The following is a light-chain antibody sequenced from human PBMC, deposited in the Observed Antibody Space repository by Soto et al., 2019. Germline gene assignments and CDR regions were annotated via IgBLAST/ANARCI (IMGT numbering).Light chain of an antibody. CDR3: QHYNSYPWT. Sequence: DIQMTQSPSTLSASIGDRVTITCRASQTINNWLAWYQQKPGKAPNLLIYHASNLETGVPSRFSGSAGGTEFTLTISSLQPDDFATYYCQHYNSYPWTFGQGTKVEIK. J-gene: IGKJ1*01. CDR1: QTINNW. V-gene: IGKV1-5*01. CDR2: HAS.